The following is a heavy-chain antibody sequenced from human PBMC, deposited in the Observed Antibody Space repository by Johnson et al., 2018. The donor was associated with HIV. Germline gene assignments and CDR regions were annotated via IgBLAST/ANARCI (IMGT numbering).Heavy chain of an antibody. J-gene: IGHJ3*02. V-gene: IGHV3-30*02. D-gene: IGHD3-10*01. Sequence: VQLVESGGGLIQPGGSLSLPCAASRFTFSSYGMHWVCQAPGKGREWEAFTRLDGCAIYYAASVKGRFSISRDNSKNTLYLQMNSLRAEDTAVYYCANTSPGSGSFGAFDIWGQGTMVTVSS. CDR3: ANTSPGSGSFGAFDI. CDR2: TRLDGCAI. CDR1: RFTFSSYG.